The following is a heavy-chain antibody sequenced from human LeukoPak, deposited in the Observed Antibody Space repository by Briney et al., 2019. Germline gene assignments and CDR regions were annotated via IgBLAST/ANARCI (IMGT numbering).Heavy chain of an antibody. CDR2: ISGSGGST. D-gene: IGHD3-22*01. V-gene: IGHV3-23*01. J-gene: IGHJ4*02. CDR3: AKVPYYYDSSGYYDYFDY. Sequence: PGGSLRLSCAASGFTFSSYVMSWVRQAPGKGLEWVSAISGSGGSTYYADSVKGRFTISRDNSKNTLYLQMNSLRAEDTAVYYCAKVPYYYDSSGYYDYFDYWGQGTLVTVSS. CDR1: GFTFSSYV.